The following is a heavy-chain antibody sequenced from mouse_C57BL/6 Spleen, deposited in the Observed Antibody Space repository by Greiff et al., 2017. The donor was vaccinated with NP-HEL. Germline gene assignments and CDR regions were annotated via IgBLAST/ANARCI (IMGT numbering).Heavy chain of an antibody. D-gene: IGHD2-2*01. J-gene: IGHJ3*01. CDR1: GYSITSGYY. V-gene: IGHV3-6*01. CDR2: ISYDGSN. CDR3: ASGGYDVFFAY. Sequence: EVQLQESGPGLVKPSQSLSLTCSVTGYSITSGYYWNWIRQFPGNKLEWMGYISYDGSNNYNPSLKNRISITRDTSKNQFFLKLNSVTTEDTATYYCASGGYDVFFAYWGQGTLVTVSA.